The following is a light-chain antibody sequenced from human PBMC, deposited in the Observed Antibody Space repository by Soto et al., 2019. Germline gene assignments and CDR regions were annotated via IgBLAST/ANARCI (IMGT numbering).Light chain of an antibody. J-gene: IGKJ1*01. Sequence: DIVMTQPPDSLAVSLGERATINCKSSQSVLYSSNNKNYLAWYQQKPGQPPKLLIYWASTRESGVPDRFSGSGSGTDFTLTISSLQAEDVAVYYCQQYYSTLSFGQGTKVDIK. CDR2: WAS. V-gene: IGKV4-1*01. CDR3: QQYYSTLS. CDR1: QSVLYSSNNKNY.